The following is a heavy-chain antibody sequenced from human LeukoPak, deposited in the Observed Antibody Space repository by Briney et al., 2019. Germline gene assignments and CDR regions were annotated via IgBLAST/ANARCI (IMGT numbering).Heavy chain of an antibody. Sequence: SETLSLTCTVSGGSLSSSSYYWGWIRQPPGKGLEWIGSIYYSGSTYYNPSLKSRVTISVDTSKNQFSLKLSSVTAADTAVYYCARDLTELELRFFDYWGQGTLVTVSS. CDR3: ARDLTELELRFFDY. D-gene: IGHD1-7*01. CDR2: IYYSGST. V-gene: IGHV4-39*07. J-gene: IGHJ4*02. CDR1: GGSLSSSSYY.